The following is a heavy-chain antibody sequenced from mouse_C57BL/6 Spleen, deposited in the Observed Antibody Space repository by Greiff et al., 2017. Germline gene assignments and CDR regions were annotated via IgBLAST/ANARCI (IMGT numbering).Heavy chain of an antibody. Sequence: QVQLKQSGPGLVKPGASVKLSCKASGYTFTSYDINWVKQRPGQGLEWIGWIYPRDGSTKYNEKVKGKATLTVDTSSSTAYMERHSLTSEDSAVYYCARGSGSSSYAMDYWGQGTSVTVSS. CDR3: ARGSGSSSYAMDY. V-gene: IGHV1-85*01. J-gene: IGHJ4*01. CDR1: GYTFTSYD. CDR2: IYPRDGST. D-gene: IGHD1-1*01.